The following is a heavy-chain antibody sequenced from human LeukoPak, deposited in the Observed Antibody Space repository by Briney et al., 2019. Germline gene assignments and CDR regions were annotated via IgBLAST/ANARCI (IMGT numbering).Heavy chain of an antibody. CDR2: IPGSSSPK. CDR1: GFTFGSYT. D-gene: IGHD2-2*01. V-gene: IGHV3-23*01. J-gene: IGHJ4*02. CDR3: VKNVGYCSSSCSRLYFDS. Sequence: GGSLRLSCAASGFTFGSYTMSWVRQAPGKGLEGVSSIPGSSSPKYYADSVKGRFTSSRDNSKNTLYLHLTSLRVEDTAVYYCVKNVGYCSSSCSRLYFDSWGQGSLVTVSP.